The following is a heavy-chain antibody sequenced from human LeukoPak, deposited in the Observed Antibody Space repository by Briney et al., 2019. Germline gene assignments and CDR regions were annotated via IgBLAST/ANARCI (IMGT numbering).Heavy chain of an antibody. CDR2: IYYSGST. J-gene: IGHJ4*02. CDR3: ARGGGYYYDSSGYPGYYFDY. V-gene: IGHV4-30-4*01. CDR1: GGPISSGDYY. D-gene: IGHD3-22*01. Sequence: SQTLSLTCTVSGGPISSGDYYWSWIRQPPGKGLEWIGYIYYSGSTYYNPSLKSRVTISVDTSKNQFSLKLSSVTAADTAVYYCARGGGYYYDSSGYPGYYFDYWGQGTLVTVSS.